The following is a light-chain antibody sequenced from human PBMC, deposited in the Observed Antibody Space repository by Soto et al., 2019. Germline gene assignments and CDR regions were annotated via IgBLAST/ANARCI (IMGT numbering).Light chain of an antibody. J-gene: IGKJ3*01. V-gene: IGKV3-15*01. CDR1: QSVSSN. CDR3: QHYNNWPFT. CDR2: GAS. Sequence: EIVMTQSPATLSVSPGERATLSCRASQSVSSNLAWYQQKPGQAPRLLIYGASTRATGIPARFSGSGSGTELTLTFSSLQSEDFAIDSCQHYNNWPFTFGPGTKVDLK.